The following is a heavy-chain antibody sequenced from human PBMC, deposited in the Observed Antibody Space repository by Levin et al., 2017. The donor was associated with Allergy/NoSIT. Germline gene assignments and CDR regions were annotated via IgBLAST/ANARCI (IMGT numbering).Heavy chain of an antibody. CDR2: ISYDGSNK. CDR3: AKGPGRAVPDAFDI. Sequence: GESLKISCAASGFTFSSYGMHWVRQAPGKGLEWVAVISYDGSNKYYADSVKGRFTISRDNSKNTLYLQMNSLRAEDTAVYYCAKGPGRAVPDAFDIWGQGTMVTVSS. V-gene: IGHV3-30*18. J-gene: IGHJ3*02. CDR1: GFTFSSYG. D-gene: IGHD3-10*01.